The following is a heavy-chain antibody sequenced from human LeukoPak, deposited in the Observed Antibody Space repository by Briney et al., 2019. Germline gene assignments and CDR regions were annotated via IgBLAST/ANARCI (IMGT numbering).Heavy chain of an antibody. CDR3: ARAPSYSISKWFDP. V-gene: IGHV3-30-3*01. CDR2: ISSDGSDK. J-gene: IGHJ5*02. D-gene: IGHD2-21*01. Sequence: QSGRSLRLSCAASGFTFSPHAMHWVRQAPGKGLKWVAVISSDGSDKYYADSVQGRFTISRDNSKNTLYLQMNSLRAEDTAVYYCARAPSYSISKWFDPWGQGTLVTVSS. CDR1: GFTFSPHA.